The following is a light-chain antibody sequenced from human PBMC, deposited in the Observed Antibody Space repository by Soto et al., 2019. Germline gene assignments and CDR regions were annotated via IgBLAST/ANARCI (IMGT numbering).Light chain of an antibody. CDR3: QQYHSLIT. CDR1: QDISNY. J-gene: IGKJ5*01. V-gene: IGKV1-33*01. CDR2: DAS. Sequence: IQTTQSPSSLSASVGDRVTITCQASQDISNYLNWDQQKPGKAPKLLISDASRLETGVPSRFSGRGSGTDFTFTTSSLQPEDIATYYCQQYHSLITFGRGTRLEIK.